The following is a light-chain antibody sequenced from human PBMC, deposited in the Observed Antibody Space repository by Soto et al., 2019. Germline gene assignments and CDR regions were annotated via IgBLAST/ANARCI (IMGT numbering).Light chain of an antibody. CDR3: KQTYTFPWT. V-gene: IGKV1-39*01. CDR2: TAS. J-gene: IGKJ1*01. CDR1: QGISDY. Sequence: DIRMTQSPSSLSASVGDTVTITCRASQGISDYLSWFQHKPGEAPKLLIYTASSLQGGVQLRFSGAGSRTDFSLTISGLQPEDSATYYCKQTYTFPWTFGQGTKVDNK.